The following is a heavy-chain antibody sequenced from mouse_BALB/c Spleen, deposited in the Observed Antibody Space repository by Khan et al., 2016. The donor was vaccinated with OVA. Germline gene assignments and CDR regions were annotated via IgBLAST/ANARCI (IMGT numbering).Heavy chain of an antibody. J-gene: IGHJ3*01. V-gene: IGHV1-4*01. Sequence: QVQLQQSGAELARPGASVKLSCKASGYTFTTYTMHWVKQRPGQGLEWIGYINPSNGYTNYNQKFKDKSTLTADKSSSPAYMQLSSLTSDYSAVYYCAREGAYYRSDGCFSYWGQGTLVTVSA. D-gene: IGHD2-14*01. CDR1: GYTFTTYT. CDR3: AREGAYYRSDGCFSY. CDR2: INPSNGYT.